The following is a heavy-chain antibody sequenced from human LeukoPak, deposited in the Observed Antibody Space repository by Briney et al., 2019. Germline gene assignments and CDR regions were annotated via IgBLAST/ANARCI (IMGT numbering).Heavy chain of an antibody. J-gene: IGHJ1*01. D-gene: IGHD4-23*01. Sequence: GGSLKLSCAASGFTFSSYAMSWVRQAPGKGLEWVSAISGSGGSTYYADSVKGRFTISRDNSKNTLYLQMNSLRAEDTAVYYCAKDSTVVTPAEYFQHWGQGTLVTVSS. V-gene: IGHV3-23*01. CDR1: GFTFSSYA. CDR2: ISGSGGST. CDR3: AKDSTVVTPAEYFQH.